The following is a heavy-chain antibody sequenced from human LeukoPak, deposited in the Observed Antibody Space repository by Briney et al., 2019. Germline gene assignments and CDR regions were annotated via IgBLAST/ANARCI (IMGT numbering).Heavy chain of an antibody. CDR2: IIPIFGTA. CDR1: GGTFSRYA. CDR3: ATHSSSSIPNFDY. J-gene: IGHJ4*02. Sequence: ASVKVSCKASGGTFSRYAISWVRQAPGQGLEWMGGIIPIFGTANYAQKFQGRVTITTDESTSTAYMELSSLRSEDTAVYYCATHSSSSIPNFDYWGQGTLVTVSS. D-gene: IGHD6-6*01. V-gene: IGHV1-69*05.